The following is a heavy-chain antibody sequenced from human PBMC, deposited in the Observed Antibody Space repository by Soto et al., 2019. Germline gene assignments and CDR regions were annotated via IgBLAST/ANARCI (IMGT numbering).Heavy chain of an antibody. CDR2: ISYDGSNK. D-gene: IGHD3-22*01. V-gene: IGHV3-30-3*01. CDR1: GFTFSSYA. J-gene: IGHJ3*02. Sequence: GGSLRLSCAASGFTFSSYAMHWVRQAPGKGLEWVAVISYDGSNKYYADSVKGRFTISRDNSKNTLYLQMNSLRAEDTAVYYCARGSLDYYDSSGYYLNDAFDIWGQGTMVTVSS. CDR3: ARGSLDYYDSSGYYLNDAFDI.